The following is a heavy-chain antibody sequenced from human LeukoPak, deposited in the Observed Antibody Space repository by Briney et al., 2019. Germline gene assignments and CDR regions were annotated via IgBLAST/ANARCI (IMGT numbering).Heavy chain of an antibody. J-gene: IGHJ4*02. V-gene: IGHV3-23*01. Sequence: GGSLRLSRAASGFTFSSYAMNWVRQAPGKGLEWVSGISGSGGSTYYADPVKGRFTISRDNSKNTLYLQMNSLRAEDTAVYYCVKADSGYDLLFDYWGQGTLVTVSS. CDR2: ISGSGGST. D-gene: IGHD5-12*01. CDR1: GFTFSSYA. CDR3: VKADSGYDLLFDY.